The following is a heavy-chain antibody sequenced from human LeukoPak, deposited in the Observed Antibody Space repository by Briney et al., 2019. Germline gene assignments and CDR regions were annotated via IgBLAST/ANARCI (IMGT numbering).Heavy chain of an antibody. CDR3: ASGDAIAAARLYYFDY. D-gene: IGHD6-13*01. V-gene: IGHV4-39*07. CDR1: GGSISSSSYY. CDR2: IYYSGST. J-gene: IGHJ4*02. Sequence: SETLSLTCTVSGGSISSSSYYWGWIRQPPGKGLEWIGSIYYSGSTYYNPSLKSRVTISVDTSKNQFSLKLSSVTAADTAVYYCASGDAIAAARLYYFDYWGQGTLVTVSS.